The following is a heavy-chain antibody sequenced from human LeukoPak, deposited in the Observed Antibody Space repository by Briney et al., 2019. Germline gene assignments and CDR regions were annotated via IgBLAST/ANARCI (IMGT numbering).Heavy chain of an antibody. CDR3: GRLFRGVRGYFDY. D-gene: IGHD3-10*01. CDR2: ISGTIGDT. V-gene: IGHV3-23*01. J-gene: IGHJ4*02. CDR1: GFTFSHYA. Sequence: PGGSLRLSCVDSGFTFSHYAMAWVRQAPGKGLEWVSTISGTIGDTYYADSVKGRFTISRDNSKDTLSLQMSSLRAEDTAEYFCGRLFRGVRGYFDYWGQGTLVAVSS.